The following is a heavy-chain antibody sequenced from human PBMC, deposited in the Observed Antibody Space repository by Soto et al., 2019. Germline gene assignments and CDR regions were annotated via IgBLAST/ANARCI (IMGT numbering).Heavy chain of an antibody. J-gene: IGHJ5*02. V-gene: IGHV5-51*01. Sequence: PGESLKISCKASGYTFARSSIGWVRQMPGKGLEWMGIIYPANSETIYSPSFQGQVTISADMSISTAYLQWSSLKASDTAIYYCAPYYNSWKTWGQGTLVTVSS. CDR2: IYPANSET. CDR3: APYYNSWKT. CDR1: GYTFARSS. D-gene: IGHD3-3*01.